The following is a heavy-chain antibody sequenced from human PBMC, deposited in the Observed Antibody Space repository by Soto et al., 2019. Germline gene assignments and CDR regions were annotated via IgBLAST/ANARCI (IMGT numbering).Heavy chain of an antibody. CDR1: GFTFSSYA. J-gene: IGHJ1*01. V-gene: IGHV3-23*01. CDR3: AKKPADLGYCTNGVCYTEYFQH. D-gene: IGHD2-8*01. Sequence: GGSLRLSCAASGFTFSSYAMSWVRQAPGKGLEWVSAISGSGGSTYYADSVKGRFTISRDNSKNTLYLQMNSLRAEDTAVYYCAKKPADLGYCTNGVCYTEYFQHWGQGTLVTVSS. CDR2: ISGSGGST.